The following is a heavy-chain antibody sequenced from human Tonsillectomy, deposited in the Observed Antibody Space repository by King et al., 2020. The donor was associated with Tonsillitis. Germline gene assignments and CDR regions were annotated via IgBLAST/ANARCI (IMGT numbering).Heavy chain of an antibody. D-gene: IGHD2-15*01. CDR3: ARGGVYCSGGSCASY. V-gene: IGHV3-21*01. Sequence: VQLVESGGGLVKPGGSLRLSCAASGFTFSSYSMNWVRQAPGKGLEWVSSITSGSSYIYYADSVKGRFTISRENAKNSLYPQMNTLRAEETAVYYCARGGVYCSGGSCASYWGQGPLVTVSS. CDR1: GFTFSSYS. J-gene: IGHJ4*02. CDR2: ITSGSSYI.